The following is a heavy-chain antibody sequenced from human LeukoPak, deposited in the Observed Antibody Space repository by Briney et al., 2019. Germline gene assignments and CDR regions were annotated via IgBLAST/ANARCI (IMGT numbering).Heavy chain of an antibody. V-gene: IGHV4-34*01. CDR3: ARGLWFGELLYPSYFDY. CDR1: GGSFSGYY. CDR2: INHSGST. D-gene: IGHD3-10*01. Sequence: PSETLSLTCAVYGGSFSGYYWSWIRQPPGKGLEWIGEINHSGSTNYNPSLKSRVTISVDTSKNQFSLKLSSVTAADTAVYYCARGLWFGELLYPSYFDYWGQGTLVTVSS. J-gene: IGHJ4*02.